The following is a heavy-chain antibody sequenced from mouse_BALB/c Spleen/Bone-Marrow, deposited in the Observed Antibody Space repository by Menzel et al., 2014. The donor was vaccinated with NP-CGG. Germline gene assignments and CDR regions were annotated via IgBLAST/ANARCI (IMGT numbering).Heavy chain of an antibody. D-gene: IGHD2-4*01. Sequence: EVKLVESGGGLVQPKGSLKISCAASGFTFNTYAMNWVRQAPGKGLEWVARIRSKSNNYATYYVDSEKDRFTVSRDDSQSMLYLQMNNLRTEDTAMYYCVTYFDYDLYAMDYWGQGTSVTVSS. CDR1: GFTFNTYA. CDR2: IRSKSNNYAT. V-gene: IGHV10-1*02. CDR3: VTYFDYDLYAMDY. J-gene: IGHJ4*01.